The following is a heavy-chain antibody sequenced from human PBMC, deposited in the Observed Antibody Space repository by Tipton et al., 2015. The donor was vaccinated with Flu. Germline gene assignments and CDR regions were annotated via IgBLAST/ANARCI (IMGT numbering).Heavy chain of an antibody. CDR2: INHSGST. J-gene: IGHJ4*02. D-gene: IGHD3-10*01. CDR1: GGSFSGYY. CDR3: ARGRVIMVRGVLMKGDFDY. V-gene: IGHV4-34*01. Sequence: LRLSCAVYGGSFSGYYWSWIRQPPGKGLEWIGAINHSGSTNYNPSLKSRVTISVDTSKNQFSLKLSSVTAADTAVYYCARGRVIMVRGVLMKGDFDYWGQGTLVAVSS.